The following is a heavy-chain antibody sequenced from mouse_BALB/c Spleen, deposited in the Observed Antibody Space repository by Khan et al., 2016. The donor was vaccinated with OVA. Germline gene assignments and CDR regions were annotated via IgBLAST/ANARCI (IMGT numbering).Heavy chain of an antibody. D-gene: IGHD1-2*01. CDR1: GYTFTDYY. CDR2: ISPGRCDT. V-gene: IGHV1-77*01. Sequence: VQLQESGAELARPGASVKLSCTASGYTFTDYYINWVKQRTGQGLEWIGEISPGRCDTYYNERFMGKSTLTADKSSSTAYMQLSSLTSEASAFYFCARRNYFGYTFAYWGQGTLVTVSA. J-gene: IGHJ3*01. CDR3: ARRNYFGYTFAY.